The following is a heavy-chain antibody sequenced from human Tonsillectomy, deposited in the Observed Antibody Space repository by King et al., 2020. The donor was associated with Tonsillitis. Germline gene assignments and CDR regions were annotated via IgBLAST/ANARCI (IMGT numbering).Heavy chain of an antibody. D-gene: IGHD6-19*01. CDR1: GFTFSSYG. CDR3: ATERSGAVAGTLDC. J-gene: IGHJ4*02. Sequence: VQLVESGGGVVQPGTSLRLSCAASGFTFSSYGMHWVRQAPGKGLEWVAIISYDGSNKYYADSVKGRFTISRDNSKNTLYLQMNSLRAEDTAVYYCATERSGAVAGTLDCWGQGTLVTVSS. CDR2: ISYDGSNK. V-gene: IGHV3-30*03.